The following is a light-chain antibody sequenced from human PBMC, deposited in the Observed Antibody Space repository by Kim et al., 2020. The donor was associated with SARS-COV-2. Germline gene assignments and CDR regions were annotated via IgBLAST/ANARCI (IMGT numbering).Light chain of an antibody. CDR3: QQYHTHST. CDR1: EYVQIW. CDR2: KAS. V-gene: IGKV1-5*03. J-gene: IGKJ1*01. Sequence: DIQVTQSPSFLPASVGDTLTITCRASEYVQIWLGWYQHKPGKVPKLLIEKASLLQSGVPARFSGSGSGTEFTLTITSLQPSDFATYYCQQYHTHSTFGQGTKVDIK.